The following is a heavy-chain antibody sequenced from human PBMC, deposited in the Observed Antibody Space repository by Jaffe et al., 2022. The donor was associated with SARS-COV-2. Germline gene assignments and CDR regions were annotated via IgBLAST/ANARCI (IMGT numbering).Heavy chain of an antibody. Sequence: EVQLVESGGGLVKPGGSLRLSCAASGFTFSNAWMSWVRQAPGKGLEWVGRIKSKTDGGTTDYAAPVKGRFTISRDDSKNTLYLQMNSLKTEDTAVYYCTTDPALLWFGGEDYYMDVWGKGTTVTVSS. CDR3: TTDPALLWFGGEDYYMDV. J-gene: IGHJ6*03. CDR1: GFTFSNAW. CDR2: IKSKTDGGTT. V-gene: IGHV3-15*01. D-gene: IGHD3-10*01.